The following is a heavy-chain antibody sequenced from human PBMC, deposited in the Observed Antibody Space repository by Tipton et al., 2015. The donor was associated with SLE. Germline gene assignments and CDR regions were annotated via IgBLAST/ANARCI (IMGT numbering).Heavy chain of an antibody. V-gene: IGHV3-23*01. D-gene: IGHD1-26*01. J-gene: IGHJ4*02. CDR1: GFTFSSYA. CDR2: ISGSGGST. CDR3: AKGRWELPEDY. Sequence: SLRLSCAASGFTFSSYAMSWVRQAPGKGLEWVSAISGSGGSTYYADSVKGRFTISRDNSKNTLYLQMNSLRAEDTAGDYCAKGRWELPEDYWGQGTLVTVSS.